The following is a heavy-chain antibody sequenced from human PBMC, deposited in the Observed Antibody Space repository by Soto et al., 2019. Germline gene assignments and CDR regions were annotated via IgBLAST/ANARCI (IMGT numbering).Heavy chain of an antibody. CDR2: IYPGDFDT. J-gene: IGHJ4*02. V-gene: IGHV5-51*01. CDR1: GYSFTSYW. Sequence: XXSLKISCKGSGYSFTSYWIVWVRQMPGKGLEWVGIIYPGDFDTRYSPSFQGQVTISADKSISTAYLQWSSLKASDTAMYYCARDYYSSGSYYDYWGQGTLVTVSS. D-gene: IGHD3-10*01. CDR3: ARDYYSSGSYYDY.